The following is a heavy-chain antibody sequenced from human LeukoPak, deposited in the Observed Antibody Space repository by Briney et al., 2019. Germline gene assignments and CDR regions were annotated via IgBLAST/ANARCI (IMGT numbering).Heavy chain of an antibody. Sequence: PGGSLRLSCAASGFTVSSNYMSWVRQAPGKGLEWLSVIYSGDSTYYADSVKGRFTISRDNSKNTLYLQMNSLRAEDTAVYYCTTKRGYSYGYADWGQGTLVTVSS. CDR1: GFTVSSNY. V-gene: IGHV3-66*01. D-gene: IGHD5-18*01. CDR2: IYSGDST. CDR3: TTKRGYSYGYAD. J-gene: IGHJ4*02.